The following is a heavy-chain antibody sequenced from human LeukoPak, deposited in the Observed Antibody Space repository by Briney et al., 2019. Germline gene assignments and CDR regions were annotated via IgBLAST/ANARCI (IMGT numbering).Heavy chain of an antibody. CDR1: RGSINNYH. CDR3: ARLIGSSWYRTGFDP. Sequence: SETLSLTCSVSRGSINNYHWSWIRQPPGKGLEWIGYIYYSGSTNYNPSLKSRVTISVDTSKNQFSLKLSSVTAADTAVYYCARLIGSSWYRTGFDPWGQGTLVTVSS. D-gene: IGHD6-13*01. CDR2: IYYSGST. V-gene: IGHV4-59*08. J-gene: IGHJ5*02.